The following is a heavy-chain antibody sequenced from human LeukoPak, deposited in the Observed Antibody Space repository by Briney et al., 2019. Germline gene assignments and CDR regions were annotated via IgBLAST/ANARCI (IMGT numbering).Heavy chain of an antibody. CDR3: ARETDYYDSSGYYYFDY. CDR1: GFTFDDYA. Sequence: GGSLRLSCAASGFTFDDYAMHWVRQAPGKGLEWVSSISSSSSYIYYADSVKGRFTISRDNAKNSLYLQMNSLRAEDTAVYYCARETDYYDSSGYYYFDYWGQGTLVTVSS. J-gene: IGHJ4*02. D-gene: IGHD3-22*01. CDR2: ISSSSSYI. V-gene: IGHV3-21*01.